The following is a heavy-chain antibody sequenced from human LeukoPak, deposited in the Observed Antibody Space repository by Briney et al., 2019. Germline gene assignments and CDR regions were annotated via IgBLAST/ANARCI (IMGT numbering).Heavy chain of an antibody. D-gene: IGHD2-15*01. V-gene: IGHV1-58*02. Sequence: ASVKVSCKASGFTFTSSAMQWVRQARGQRLGWIGWIVVGSGNTNYAQKFQERVTITRDMSTSTAYMELSSLRSEDTAVYYCAEYCSGGSCYSWGQGTLVTVSS. CDR3: AEYCSGGSCYS. CDR1: GFTFTSSA. J-gene: IGHJ4*02. CDR2: IVVGSGNT.